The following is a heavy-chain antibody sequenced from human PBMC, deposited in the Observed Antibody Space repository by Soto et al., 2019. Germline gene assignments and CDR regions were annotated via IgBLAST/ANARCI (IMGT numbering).Heavy chain of an antibody. CDR1: GGSISSGGYY. V-gene: IGHV4-31*03. CDR2: IYYSGST. D-gene: IGHD1-26*01. Sequence: QVQLQESGPGLVKPSQTLSLTCTVSGGSISSGGYYWSWIRQHPGKGLEWIGYIYYSGSTYYNPSPQSRVTISVDTSKNQFALKLSSVTAADTAVYYCASRVESGSYGNWFDPWGQGTLVTVSS. J-gene: IGHJ5*02. CDR3: ASRVESGSYGNWFDP.